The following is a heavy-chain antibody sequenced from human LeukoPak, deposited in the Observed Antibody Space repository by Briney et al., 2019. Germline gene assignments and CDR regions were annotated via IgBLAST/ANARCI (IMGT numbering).Heavy chain of an antibody. Sequence: LPGGSLRLSCVASGFTFSTYWMHWVRQAPGKGLVWVERIKNDGTITSYVDSVKGRLTISRDNARNTLYLQMNSLRVEDTAVYFCARGDYTDVWGKGTTVTVSS. CDR2: IKNDGTIT. CDR1: GFTFSTYW. CDR3: ARGDYTDV. J-gene: IGHJ6*03. V-gene: IGHV3-74*01.